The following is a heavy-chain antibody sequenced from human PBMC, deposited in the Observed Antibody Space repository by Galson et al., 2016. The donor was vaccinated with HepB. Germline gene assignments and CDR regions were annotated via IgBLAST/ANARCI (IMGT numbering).Heavy chain of an antibody. D-gene: IGHD5-24*01. CDR2: IWFDGSNK. CDR1: GFTFSTYD. V-gene: IGHV3-33*01. J-gene: IGHJ6*02. CDR3: ARGKRWLPFGVYYYYGMDV. Sequence: SLRLSCAASGFTFSTYDMHWVRQAPGEGLEWVSVIWFDGSNKYYADSVKGRFTISRDNSKNTLYLQMNSLRAEDTAVYYCARGKRWLPFGVYYYYGMDVWGQGTTVTVS.